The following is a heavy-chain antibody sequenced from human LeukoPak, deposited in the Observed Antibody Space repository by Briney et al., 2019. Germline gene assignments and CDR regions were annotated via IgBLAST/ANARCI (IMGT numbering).Heavy chain of an antibody. Sequence: GEPLKISCKGAGYSFTSYWISWVRQMPGKGLEWMGRIDPSDSNTNYSPSFQGHVTISADKSISTAYLQWSSLKASDTAMYYCARYRSSSSGYYFDCWGQGTLVTVSS. CDR3: ARYRSSSSGYYFDC. CDR2: IDPSDSNT. J-gene: IGHJ4*02. V-gene: IGHV5-10-1*01. CDR1: GYSFTSYW. D-gene: IGHD6-6*01.